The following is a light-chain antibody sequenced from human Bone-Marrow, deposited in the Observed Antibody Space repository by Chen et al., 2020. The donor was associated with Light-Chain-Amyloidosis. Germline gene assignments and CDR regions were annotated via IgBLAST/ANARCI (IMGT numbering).Light chain of an antibody. J-gene: IGLJ1*01. CDR1: SSDVSGDNH. V-gene: IGLV2-14*01. CDR2: ENT. CDR3: SSYTITNTLV. Sequence: QSALTQPASVSGSPGQAFTISCTGTSSDVSGDNHVSRYQQHPDKAPTLMIYENTNRPSWVPDRFSGSKSDNTASLTISGLQTEDEADYFCSSYTITNTLVFGSGTRVTVL.